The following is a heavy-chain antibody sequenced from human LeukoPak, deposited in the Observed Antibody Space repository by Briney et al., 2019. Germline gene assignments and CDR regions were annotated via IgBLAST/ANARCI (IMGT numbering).Heavy chain of an antibody. Sequence: GGSLRLSCAASGFTFDDYAMHWVRQAPGKGLEWVSGISWNSGSIGYADSVKGRFTISRDNAKNSLYLQMNSLRAEDMALYYCAKDETPWVVAATFDYWGQGTLVTVSS. V-gene: IGHV3-9*03. CDR2: ISWNSGSI. CDR3: AKDETPWVVAATFDY. CDR1: GFTFDDYA. J-gene: IGHJ4*02. D-gene: IGHD2-15*01.